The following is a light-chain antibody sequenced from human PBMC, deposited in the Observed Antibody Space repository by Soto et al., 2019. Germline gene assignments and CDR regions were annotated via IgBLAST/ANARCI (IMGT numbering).Light chain of an antibody. CDR1: SSNIGAGYD. J-gene: IGLJ2*01. V-gene: IGLV1-40*01. Sequence: QSMLTQPPSVSGAPGQRVTISCTGSSSNIGAGYDVHWYQQLPGTAPKLLIYSNSNRPSGVPDRFSGSKSGTSASLAITGLRAEDEADYYCQSYDSSLSGSVFGGGTKLTVL. CDR3: QSYDSSLSGSV. CDR2: SNS.